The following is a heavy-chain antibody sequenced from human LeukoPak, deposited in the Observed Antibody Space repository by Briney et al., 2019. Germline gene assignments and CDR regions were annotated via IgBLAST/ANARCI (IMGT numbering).Heavy chain of an antibody. CDR1: GFNFSSYG. J-gene: IGHJ4*02. V-gene: IGHV3-30*19. Sequence: PGNSLTLSCAGSGFNFSSYGMHWVRQAPGKGLEWVALTSYDGSNKYYADSVKGRFTISRDNSKNTLYLQMNSLRTEDTAMYYCAKDMGYTFGHAFDYWGQGTLVTVSS. CDR2: TSYDGSNK. CDR3: AKDMGYTFGHAFDY. D-gene: IGHD5-18*01.